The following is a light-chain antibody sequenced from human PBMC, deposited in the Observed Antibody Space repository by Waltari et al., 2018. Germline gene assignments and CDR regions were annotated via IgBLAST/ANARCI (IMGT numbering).Light chain of an antibody. J-gene: IGLJ1*01. Sequence: QSALTQPASVSGSPGQSITISCTGSITDVGAYNFVPWYQQHPGKVPKLILYDVGNRPSGISHRFSASKSGNTASLTISGLQEEDEGEYYCSSYTTSTTLLFGTGTRLTVL. CDR1: ITDVGAYNF. CDR3: SSYTTSTTLL. CDR2: DVG. V-gene: IGLV2-14*01.